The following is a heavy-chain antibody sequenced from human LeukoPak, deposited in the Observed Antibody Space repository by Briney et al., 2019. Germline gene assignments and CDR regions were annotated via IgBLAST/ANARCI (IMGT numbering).Heavy chain of an antibody. CDR2: VSVDSGDD. Sequence: ASVKVSFKASGYTFSCYGINWVRQAPGQGREWVGWVSVDSGDDSAAEQLQSRLTMNTHTSTSTAYMQLRSLISDDTAVYYYARVFEQGFGVLSVIQYGMDVWGQGTVVSVSS. CDR1: GYTFSCYG. CDR3: ARVFEQGFGVLSVIQYGMDV. V-gene: IGHV1-18*01. J-gene: IGHJ6*02. D-gene: IGHD3-10*01.